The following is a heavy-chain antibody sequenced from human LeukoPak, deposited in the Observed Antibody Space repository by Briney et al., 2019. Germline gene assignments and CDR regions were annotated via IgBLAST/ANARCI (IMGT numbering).Heavy chain of an antibody. D-gene: IGHD6-25*01. J-gene: IGHJ4*02. CDR1: GFTFSDYD. V-gene: IGHV3-21*06. Sequence: GGSLRLSCTASGFTFSDYDMNWVRQAPGKGLEWVSSISGRSSHMYYADSAKGRFSISRDNAKNSVYLQMNSPRAEDTAVYYCVRAFPPLRTSTAGDFWGQGTLVTVSS. CDR3: VRAFPPLRTSTAGDF. CDR2: ISGRSSHM.